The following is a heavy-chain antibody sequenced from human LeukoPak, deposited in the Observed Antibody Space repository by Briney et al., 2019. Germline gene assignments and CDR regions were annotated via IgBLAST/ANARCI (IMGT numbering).Heavy chain of an antibody. CDR2: ISSSSSTI. D-gene: IGHD3-3*01. V-gene: IGHV3-48*01. CDR1: GFTFSSYS. J-gene: IGHJ6*03. Sequence: LTGGSLRLSCAASGFTFSSYSMNWVRQAPGKGLEWVSYISSSSSTIYYANSVKGRFTISRDNAKNSLYLQMNSLRAEDTAVYYCARDSRTTIFGVVMYGDYNCYYMDVWGKGTTVTVSS. CDR3: ARDSRTTIFGVVMYGDYNCYYMDV.